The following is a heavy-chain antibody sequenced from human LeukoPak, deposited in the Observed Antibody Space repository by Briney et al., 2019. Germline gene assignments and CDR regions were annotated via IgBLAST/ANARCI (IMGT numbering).Heavy chain of an antibody. CDR2: ISYDGSNK. CDR1: GFTFSSYA. CDR3: AKAYDRMAADY. D-gene: IGHD3-22*01. V-gene: IGHV3-30-3*01. J-gene: IGHJ4*02. Sequence: PGGSLRLSCAASGFTFSSYAMHWVRQAPGKGLEWVAVISYDGSNKYYADSVKGRFTISRDNSQNTLYLQMNSLRAEDTAVYYCAKAYDRMAADYWGQGTLVTVSS.